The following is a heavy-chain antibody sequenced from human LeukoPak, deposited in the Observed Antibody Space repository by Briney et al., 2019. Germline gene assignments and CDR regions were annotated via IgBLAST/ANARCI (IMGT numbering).Heavy chain of an antibody. D-gene: IGHD3-10*01. CDR1: GFTFSNAW. CDR2: IKSKTGGGTT. CDR3: TTDRVVLWFGEFEDY. J-gene: IGHJ4*02. V-gene: IGHV3-15*07. Sequence: GGSLRLSCAASGFTFSNAWMNWVRQAPGKGLEWVGRIKSKTGGGTTDYAAPVKGRFTISRDDSKNTLYLQMNSLKTEDTAVYYCTTDRVVLWFGEFEDYWGQGTLVTVSS.